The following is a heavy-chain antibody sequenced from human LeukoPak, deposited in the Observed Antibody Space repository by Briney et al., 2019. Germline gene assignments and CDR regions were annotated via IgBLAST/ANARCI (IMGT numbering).Heavy chain of an antibody. V-gene: IGHV3-43D*04. Sequence: GGSLRLSCAASAFTFDEYAMHWVRHAPGKGLEWVSLISWDGAGTYYADSVRGRFTISRDNSKKSLYLQMNSLRPEDTALYYCAKSRRESYYMDVWGKGTTVTVSS. CDR2: ISWDGAGT. CDR1: AFTFDEYA. D-gene: IGHD6-6*01. J-gene: IGHJ6*03. CDR3: AKSRRESYYMDV.